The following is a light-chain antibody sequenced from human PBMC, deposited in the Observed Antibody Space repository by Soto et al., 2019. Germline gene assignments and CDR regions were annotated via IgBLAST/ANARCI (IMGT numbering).Light chain of an antibody. CDR1: QSVSSY. CDR3: QQRSNWPRFT. CDR2: DAS. J-gene: IGKJ3*01. V-gene: IGKV3-11*01. Sequence: EIVLTQSPATLSLSPGERATLSCRASQSVSSYLAWYQQKPGQAPRLLIYDASHRATGIPARFSGSGSGTDFTLTISSLEPEDLAVYYCQQRSNWPRFTFGPGTKVDIK.